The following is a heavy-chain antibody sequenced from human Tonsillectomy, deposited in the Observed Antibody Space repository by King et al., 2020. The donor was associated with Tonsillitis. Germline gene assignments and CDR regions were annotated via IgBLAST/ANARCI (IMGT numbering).Heavy chain of an antibody. CDR2: ISCSSSTI. CDR3: ARKQGTIFGVVIAAGMDV. J-gene: IGHJ6*02. Sequence: VQLVESGGGLVQPGGSLRLSCAASGVTFSSYSMNWDRQAPGKGLEWVSYISCSSSTIYYADSVKVRFTISRDNAKNSLYLQMNSLRAEDTAVYYCARKQGTIFGVVIAAGMDVWGQGTTVTVSS. CDR1: GVTFSSYS. D-gene: IGHD3-3*01. V-gene: IGHV3-48*04.